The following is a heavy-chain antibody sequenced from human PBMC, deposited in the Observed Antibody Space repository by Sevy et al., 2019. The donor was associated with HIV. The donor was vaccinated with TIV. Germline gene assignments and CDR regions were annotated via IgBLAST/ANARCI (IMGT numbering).Heavy chain of an antibody. CDR2: INPNSGGT. J-gene: IGHJ5*02. CDR3: ARDSKGSNYDFWSGYQYNWFDP. D-gene: IGHD3-3*01. V-gene: IGHV1-2*02. CDR1: GYTFTGYY. Sequence: ASVKVSCKASGYTFTGYYMHWVRQAPGQGLEWMGWINPNSGGTNYAQKFQGRVTMTRDTSISTAYMELGRLRSDDTAVYYCARDSKGSNYDFWSGYQYNWFDPWGQGTLVTVSS.